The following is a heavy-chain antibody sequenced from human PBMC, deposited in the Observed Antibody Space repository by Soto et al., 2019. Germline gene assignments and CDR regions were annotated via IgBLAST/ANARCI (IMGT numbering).Heavy chain of an antibody. D-gene: IGHD3-22*01. V-gene: IGHV2-26*01. CDR1: GFSLSNARMG. Sequence: QVTLKESGPVLVKPTETLTLTCTVSGFSLSNARMGVSWIRQPPGKALEWLAHIFSNDEKSYITSLKSRLTISKDSSKRQVVLTMTNMDPVDTATYYCARINVHYDSSVYPFDYWGQGTLVTVSS. CDR3: ARINVHYDSSVYPFDY. CDR2: IFSNDEK. J-gene: IGHJ4*02.